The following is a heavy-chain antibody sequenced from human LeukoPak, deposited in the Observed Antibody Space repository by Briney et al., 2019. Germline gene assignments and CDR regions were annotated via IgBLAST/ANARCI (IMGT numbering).Heavy chain of an antibody. J-gene: IGHJ4*02. CDR2: ISGYNGET. CDR3: ARDPEQYDSAGSSIYYFDY. V-gene: IGHV1-18*01. D-gene: IGHD3-22*01. Sequence: ASVKVSCKSSGYTFTRYGFSWVRQAPGQGLEWVGWISGYNGETRYTQKFQGRVTMTTDTSTSTAYMELRDLRSDDTALYYCARDPEQYDSAGSSIYYFDYWGQGTLLIVSS. CDR1: GYTFTRYG.